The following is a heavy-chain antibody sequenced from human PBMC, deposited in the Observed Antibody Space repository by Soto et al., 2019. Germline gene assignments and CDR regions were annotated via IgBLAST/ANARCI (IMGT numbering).Heavy chain of an antibody. CDR1: GGSFSGYY. D-gene: IGHD5-12*01. V-gene: IGHV4-34*01. Sequence: SETLSLTCAVYGGSFSGYYWSWIRQPPGKGLEWIGEINHSGSTNYNPSLKSRVTISVDTSKNQFSLKLSSVTAADTAVYYCARGPRIFPYVDIVATIFRDYYYMDVWGKGTTVTVSS. J-gene: IGHJ6*03. CDR3: ARGPRIFPYVDIVATIFRDYYYMDV. CDR2: INHSGST.